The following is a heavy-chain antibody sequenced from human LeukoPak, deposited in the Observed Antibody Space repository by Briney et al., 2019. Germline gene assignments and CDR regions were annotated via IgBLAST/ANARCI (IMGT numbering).Heavy chain of an antibody. Sequence: ASVKVSCKASGYTFTSYYMHWVRQAPGQGLEWMGIINPSGGSTNYAQKFQGRVTMTRDTSISTAYMELSRLRSDDTAVYYCAREGVPKDYYYYYMDVWGKGTTVTISS. J-gene: IGHJ6*03. CDR2: INPSGGST. V-gene: IGHV1-2*02. D-gene: IGHD3-10*01. CDR1: GYTFTSYY. CDR3: AREGVPKDYYYYYMDV.